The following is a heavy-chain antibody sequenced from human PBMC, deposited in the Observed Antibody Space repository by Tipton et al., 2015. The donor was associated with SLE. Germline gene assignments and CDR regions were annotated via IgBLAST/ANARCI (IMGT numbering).Heavy chain of an antibody. J-gene: IGHJ4*02. CDR1: GGSISSYY. D-gene: IGHD3-9*01. CDR2: ISDSGST. CDR3: AREGLHYDILTGLLGRGYYFDH. V-gene: IGHV4-59*01. Sequence: TLSLTCTISGGSISSYYWSWIRQPPGKGLEWIGYISDSGSTYYNPSLKSRVIISGDTSKNQFSLKLNSVTAADTAVYYCAREGLHYDILTGLLGRGYYFDHWGQGALVTVSS.